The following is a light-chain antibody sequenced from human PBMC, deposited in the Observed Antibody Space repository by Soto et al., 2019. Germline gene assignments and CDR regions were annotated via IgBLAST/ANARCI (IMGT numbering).Light chain of an antibody. J-gene: IGKJ5*01. CDR2: AAS. CDR3: QQSYSTPIT. CDR1: QSISSY. V-gene: IGKV1-39*01. Sequence: MSQSPSSLSASVGDRVTITCRASQSISSYLNWYQQKPGKAPKLLIYAASSLQSGVPSRFSGSGSGTDFTLTISSLQPEDFATYYCQQSYSTPITFGQGTRLEIK.